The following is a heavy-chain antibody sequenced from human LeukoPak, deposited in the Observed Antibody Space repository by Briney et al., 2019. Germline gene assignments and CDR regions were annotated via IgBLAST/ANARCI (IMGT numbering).Heavy chain of an antibody. CDR2: IYPEDSDT. CDR3: ARPGDGYSYGLYGMDV. CDR1: EYRFTGYW. V-gene: IGHV5-51*01. J-gene: IGHJ6*02. D-gene: IGHD5-18*01. Sequence: GESLKISCKASEYRFTGYWIAWVRHMPGKGLEWMGVIYPEDSDTRYSPSFQGQVTISADKPISTAYLQWSSLKASDTAMYYCARPGDGYSYGLYGMDVWGQGTTVTVSS.